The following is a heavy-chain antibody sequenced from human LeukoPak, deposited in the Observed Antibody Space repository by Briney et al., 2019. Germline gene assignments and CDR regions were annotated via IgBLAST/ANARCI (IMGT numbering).Heavy chain of an antibody. Sequence: SETLSLTCTVSGGSISSYLWSWIRQPPGKGLEWIGYIYYSGSTNYNPSLKSRVTILVDTSKNQFSLKVSSVTAADTAVYYCARGQYSGSCFDNWGQGSLVTVST. CDR3: ARGQYSGSCFDN. D-gene: IGHD1-26*01. V-gene: IGHV4-59*01. J-gene: IGHJ4*02. CDR1: GGSISSYL. CDR2: IYYSGST.